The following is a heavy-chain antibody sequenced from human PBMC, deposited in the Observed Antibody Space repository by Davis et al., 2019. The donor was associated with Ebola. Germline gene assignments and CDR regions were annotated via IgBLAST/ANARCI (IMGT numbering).Heavy chain of an antibody. CDR1: GFTFSSYG. V-gene: IGHV3-33*01. CDR3: ARDLGNSGSYYGYYFDY. CDR2: IWYDGSNK. Sequence: PGGSLRLSCAASGFTFSSYGMHWVRQAPGKGLEWVAVIWYDGSNKYYADSVKGRFTISRDNSKNTLYLQMNSLRAEDTAVYYCARDLGNSGSYYGYYFDYWGQGTLVTVSS. D-gene: IGHD1-26*01. J-gene: IGHJ4*02.